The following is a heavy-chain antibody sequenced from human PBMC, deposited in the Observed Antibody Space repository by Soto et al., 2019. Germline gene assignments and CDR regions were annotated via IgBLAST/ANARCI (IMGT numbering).Heavy chain of an antibody. D-gene: IGHD3-16*01. Sequence: PSETLSLTCAVYGGSFSGYYWSWIRQPPGKGLEWIGEINHSGSTNYNPSLKSRVTISVDTSKNQFSLKLSSVTAADTAVYYCARGHESSRTTFFTYYYYYGMDVWGQGTTVTVSS. CDR3: ARGHESSRTTFFTYYYYYGMDV. CDR1: GGSFSGYY. V-gene: IGHV4-34*01. J-gene: IGHJ6*02. CDR2: INHSGST.